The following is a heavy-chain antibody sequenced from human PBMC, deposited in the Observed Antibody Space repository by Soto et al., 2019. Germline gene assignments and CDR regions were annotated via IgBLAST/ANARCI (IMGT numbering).Heavy chain of an antibody. V-gene: IGHV4-59*01. J-gene: IGHJ4*02. Sequence: PSETLSLTCTVSGGSISSYYWIWIRQPPGKGLEWIGYIYYSGSTNYNPSLKSRVTISVDTSKNQFSLKLSSVTAADTAVYYCARVMVRGVIISEFDYWGQGTLVTVSS. CDR2: IYYSGST. CDR3: ARVMVRGVIISEFDY. D-gene: IGHD3-10*01. CDR1: GGSISSYY.